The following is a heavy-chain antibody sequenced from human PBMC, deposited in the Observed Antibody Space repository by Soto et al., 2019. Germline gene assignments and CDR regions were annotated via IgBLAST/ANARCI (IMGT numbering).Heavy chain of an antibody. J-gene: IGHJ6*01. CDR2: ISYDGSNK. V-gene: IGHV3-30-3*01. CDR1: GFTFSSYA. CDR3: ARERDWGHYYYYYGMDV. Sequence: QVQLVESGGGVVQPGRSLRLSCAASGFTFSSYAMHWVRQAPGKGLEWVAVISYDGSNKYYADSVKGRFTISRDNSKNTLYLQMNSLRAEDTAVYYCARERDWGHYYYYYGMDVW. D-gene: IGHD3-16*01.